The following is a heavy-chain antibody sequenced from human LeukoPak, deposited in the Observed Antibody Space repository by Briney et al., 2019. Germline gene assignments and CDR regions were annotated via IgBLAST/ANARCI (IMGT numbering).Heavy chain of an antibody. CDR2: IWYEGSNK. CDR1: GFTFSSYG. Sequence: GRSLRLSCAASGFTFSSYGMHWVRQAPGKGLEWVAVIWYEGSNKYYADSVKGRFTISRDNSKNTLYLQMNSLRAEDTAVYYCAKDQYYDILPGYDYWGQGTLVTVSS. CDR3: AKDQYYDILPGYDY. J-gene: IGHJ4*02. D-gene: IGHD3-9*01. V-gene: IGHV3-33*06.